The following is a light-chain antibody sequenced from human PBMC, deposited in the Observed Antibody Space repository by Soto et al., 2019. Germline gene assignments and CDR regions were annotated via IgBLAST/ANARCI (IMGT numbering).Light chain of an antibody. J-gene: IGKJ1*01. CDR2: KAS. CDR3: QQYNNYWT. Sequence: DIQMTQSTSTLSASVGDRVTITCRASQSISSWLAWYQQKPGKAPKLLIYKASSLESGVPSRFSGSGSGTEFTLTISSLQPDDFATYYCQQYNNYWTFGQGTKV. V-gene: IGKV1-5*03. CDR1: QSISSW.